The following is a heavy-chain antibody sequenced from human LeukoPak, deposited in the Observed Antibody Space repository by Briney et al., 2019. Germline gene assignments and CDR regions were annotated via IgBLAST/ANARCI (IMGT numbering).Heavy chain of an antibody. D-gene: IGHD3-3*01. V-gene: IGHV1-69*06. CDR3: ARDHNDFWSGYYRGYCYYMDV. CDR1: GGTFSSYA. CDR2: IIPIFGTA. J-gene: IGHJ6*03. Sequence: SVKVSCKASGGTFSSYAISWVRQAPGQGLEWMGGIIPIFGTANYAQKFQGRVTITADKSTSTAYMELSSLRSEDTAVYYCARDHNDFWSGYYRGYCYYMDVWGKGTTVTVSS.